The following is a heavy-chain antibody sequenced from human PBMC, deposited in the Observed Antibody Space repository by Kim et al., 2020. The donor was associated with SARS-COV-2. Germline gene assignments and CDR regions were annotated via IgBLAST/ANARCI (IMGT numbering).Heavy chain of an antibody. D-gene: IGHD3-10*01. J-gene: IGHJ6*02. CDR1: GFTFSGSA. CDR3: TRHSITTISYYYGMDV. V-gene: IGHV3-73*01. CDR2: IRSKANSYAT. Sequence: GGSLRLSCAASGFTFSGSAMHWVRQASGKGLEWVGRIRSKANSYATAYAASVKRRFTISRDDSKNTAYLQMNSLKTEDTAVYYCTRHSITTISYYYGMDVWGQGTTVTVSS.